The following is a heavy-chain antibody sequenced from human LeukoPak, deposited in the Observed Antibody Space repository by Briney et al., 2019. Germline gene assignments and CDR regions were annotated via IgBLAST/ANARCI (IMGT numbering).Heavy chain of an antibody. J-gene: IGHJ4*02. CDR2: TSGSGGST. D-gene: IGHD5-12*01. Sequence: PGGSLRLSCAASGFTFSSHAMSWVRQAPGKGLEWVSATSGSGGSTYYADSVKGRFTISRDNSKNTLYLQMNSLRAEDTAVYYCAKEGKWLRLTDYWGQGTLVTVSS. V-gene: IGHV3-23*01. CDR3: AKEGKWLRLTDY. CDR1: GFTFSSHA.